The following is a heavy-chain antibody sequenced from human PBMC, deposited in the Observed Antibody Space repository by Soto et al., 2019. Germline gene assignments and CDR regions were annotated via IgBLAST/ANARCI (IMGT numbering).Heavy chain of an antibody. J-gene: IGHJ4*02. Sequence: QVQLVESGGGVVQPGGSLRLSCAASGFSFSSYGMHWVRQAPGKGLEWVAVISSDGSKQYYTDSVKGRFTISRDNSKTTLYLQMNSLRAEDTATYYCAKDGVGGAGQLWLVRFPDYWGQGTQVTVSS. V-gene: IGHV3-30*18. D-gene: IGHD6-19*01. CDR2: ISSDGSKQ. CDR1: GFSFSSYG. CDR3: AKDGVGGAGQLWLVRFPDY.